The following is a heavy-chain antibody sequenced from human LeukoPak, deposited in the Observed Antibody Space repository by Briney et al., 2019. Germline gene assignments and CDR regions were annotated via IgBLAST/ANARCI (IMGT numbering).Heavy chain of an antibody. Sequence: SETLSLTCTVSGGSISSYYWSWIRQPPGKGLEWIGYIYYSGSTNYNPSLKSRVTISVDTSKNQFSLKLSSVTAADTAVYYCARSYSGYCSSTSCYDSAFDIWGQGTMVTVSS. D-gene: IGHD2-2*01. J-gene: IGHJ3*02. V-gene: IGHV4-59*01. CDR2: IYYSGST. CDR1: GGSISSYY. CDR3: ARSYSGYCSSTSCYDSAFDI.